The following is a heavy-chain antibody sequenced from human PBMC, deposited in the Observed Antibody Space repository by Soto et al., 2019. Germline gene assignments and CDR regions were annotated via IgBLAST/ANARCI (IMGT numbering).Heavy chain of an antibody. Sequence: VQLVESGGGLVKPGGSLRLSCAASGFTFSSYSMHWVRQAPGKGLEWVAVISYDGSNKYYADSVKGRFTISRDNSKNTLYLQMNSLRAEDTAVYYCAKGPYCTNGVCYRIGWFDPWGQGTLVTVSS. CDR2: ISYDGSNK. D-gene: IGHD2-8*01. CDR3: AKGPYCTNGVCYRIGWFDP. V-gene: IGHV3-30*18. J-gene: IGHJ5*02. CDR1: GFTFSSYS.